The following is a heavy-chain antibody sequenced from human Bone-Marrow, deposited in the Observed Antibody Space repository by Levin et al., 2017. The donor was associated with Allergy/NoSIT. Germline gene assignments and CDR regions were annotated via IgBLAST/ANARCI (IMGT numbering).Heavy chain of an antibody. D-gene: IGHD1-26*01. CDR2: ISYDGTDK. CDR1: GFTFSGYG. V-gene: IGHV3-30*18. Sequence: GESLKISCAASGFTFSGYGMHWVRQAPDKGLEWVAVISYDGTDKYYADSVKGRFAISRDNSKNTLYLEMNSLRPEDTAVYYCAKDRRAYSGSPDYWGQGTLVTVSS. J-gene: IGHJ4*02. CDR3: AKDRRAYSGSPDY.